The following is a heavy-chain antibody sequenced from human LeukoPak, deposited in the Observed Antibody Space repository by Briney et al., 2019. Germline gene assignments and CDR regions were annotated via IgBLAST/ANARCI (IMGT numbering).Heavy chain of an antibody. CDR3: ARGVPRITIFGVVIEAPRFPQTDYYYYYMDV. CDR1: GFTFSSYE. Sequence: GGSLRLSCAASGFTFSSYEMNWVRQAPGKGLEWVSYISSSGSTIYYADSVKGRFTISRDNAKNSLYLQMNSLRAEDTAVYYCARGVPRITIFGVVIEAPRFPQTDYYYYYMDVWGKGTTVTVSS. CDR2: ISSSGSTI. V-gene: IGHV3-48*03. J-gene: IGHJ6*03. D-gene: IGHD3-3*01.